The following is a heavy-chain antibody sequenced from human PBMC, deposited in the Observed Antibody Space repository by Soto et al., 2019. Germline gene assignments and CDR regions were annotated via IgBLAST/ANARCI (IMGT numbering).Heavy chain of an antibody. D-gene: IGHD1-1*01. CDR3: ARPEYNWNDVGFDP. V-gene: IGHV1-18*01. CDR1: GYNFDNYG. J-gene: IGHJ5*02. Sequence: ASVKVSCKTSGYNFDNYGVNWLRQAPGHGLEWMGWISGRNGKTKYSHKFQGRVTMTTETSTSTAYMELRSLRSDDTAVYYCARPEYNWNDVGFDPWGQGTLVTVSS. CDR2: ISGRNGKT.